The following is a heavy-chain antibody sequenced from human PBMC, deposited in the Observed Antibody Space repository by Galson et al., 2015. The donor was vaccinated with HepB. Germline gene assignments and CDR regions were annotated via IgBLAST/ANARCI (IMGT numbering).Heavy chain of an antibody. CDR3: ARDMETGDPIIFDY. Sequence: SVKVSCKVSGHIFTRYHMHWVRQAPGQGLEWMGIINPSGGSTTYAQNFQGRVTMTRDTSTSTVYMELSSLRSEDTAVYYCARDMETGDPIIFDYWGQGTLVTVSS. CDR2: INPSGGST. V-gene: IGHV1-46*01. J-gene: IGHJ4*02. CDR1: GHIFTRYH. D-gene: IGHD7-27*01.